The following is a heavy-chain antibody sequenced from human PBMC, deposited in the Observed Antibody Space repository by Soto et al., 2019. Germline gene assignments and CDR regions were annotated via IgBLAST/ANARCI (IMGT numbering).Heavy chain of an antibody. V-gene: IGHV4-30-2*01. CDR3: ARGGRGATGFDY. Sequence: TLSLTCAVSGGSISSGGYSWSWIRQPPGKGLEWIGYIYHSGSTYYNPSLKSRVTISVDRSKNQFSLKLSSVTAADTAVYYCARGGRGATGFDYWGQGTLVTVSS. CDR2: IYHSGST. CDR1: GGSISSGGYS. D-gene: IGHD1-26*01. J-gene: IGHJ4*02.